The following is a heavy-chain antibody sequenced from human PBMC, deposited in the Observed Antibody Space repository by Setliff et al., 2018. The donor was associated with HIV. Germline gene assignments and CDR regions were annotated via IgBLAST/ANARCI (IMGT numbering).Heavy chain of an antibody. V-gene: IGHV2-5*01. CDR3: AHSTFVAAAGGFDY. Sequence: SGPTLVNPTPTLTLTCTFSGFSLSTSEVGVGWIRQPPGKALEWLALLYWNGDKRYSPFLKSRLTITKDTSNNQAVLTMTNMDPVDTATYYCAHSTFVAAAGGFDYWGQGTLVTVSS. D-gene: IGHD6-13*01. J-gene: IGHJ4*02. CDR2: LYWNGDK. CDR1: GFSLSTSEVG.